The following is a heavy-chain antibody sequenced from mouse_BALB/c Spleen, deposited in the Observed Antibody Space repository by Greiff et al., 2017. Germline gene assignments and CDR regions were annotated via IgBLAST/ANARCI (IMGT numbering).Heavy chain of an antibody. CDR3: AREFITTVVASDYYAMDY. J-gene: IGHJ4*01. CDR2: ISTYYGDA. V-gene: IGHV1S137*01. Sequence: QVQLKQSGAELVRPGVSVKISCKGSGYTFTDYAMHWVKQSHAKSLEWIGVISTYYGDASYNQKFKGKATMTVDKSSSTAYMELARLTSEDSAIYYCAREFITTVVASDYYAMDYWGQGTSVTVSS. D-gene: IGHD1-1*01. CDR1: GYTFTDYA.